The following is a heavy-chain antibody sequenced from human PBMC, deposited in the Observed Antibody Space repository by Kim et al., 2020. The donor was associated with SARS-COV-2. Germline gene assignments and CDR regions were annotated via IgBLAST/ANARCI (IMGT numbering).Heavy chain of an antibody. Sequence: SETLSLTCTVSGGSISSSSYYWGWIRQPPGKGLEWIGSIYYSGSTYYNPSLKSRVTISVDTSKNQFSLKLSSVTAADTAVYYCARRRSRRDGYNFVDWGQGTLVTVSS. CDR1: GGSISSSSYY. CDR2: IYYSGST. CDR3: ARRRSRRDGYNFVD. J-gene: IGHJ4*02. D-gene: IGHD5-12*01. V-gene: IGHV4-39*01.